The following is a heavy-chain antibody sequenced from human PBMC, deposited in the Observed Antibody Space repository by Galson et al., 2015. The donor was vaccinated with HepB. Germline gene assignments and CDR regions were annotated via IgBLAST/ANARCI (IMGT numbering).Heavy chain of an antibody. CDR2: ISGSGGST. Sequence: SLRLSCAASGFTFSSYAMSWVRQAPGKGLEWVSAISGSGGSTYYADSVKGRFTISRDNSKNTLYLQMNSLRAEDTAVYYCTTGGIVVVPAANSWGQGTLVTVSS. D-gene: IGHD2-2*01. V-gene: IGHV3-23*01. CDR1: GFTFSSYA. CDR3: TTGGIVVVPAANS. J-gene: IGHJ4*02.